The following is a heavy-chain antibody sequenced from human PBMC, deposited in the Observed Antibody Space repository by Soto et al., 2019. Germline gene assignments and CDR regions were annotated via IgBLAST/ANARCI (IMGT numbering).Heavy chain of an antibody. D-gene: IGHD3-10*01. CDR1: GFTFSSYA. J-gene: IGHJ4*02. CDR3: ANVGTMVRGVII. Sequence: GGSLRLSCAASGFTFSSYAMSWVRQAPGKGLEWVSAISGSGGSTYYADSVKGRFTISRDNSKNTLYLQMNSLRAEDTAVYYCANVGTMVRGVIIWGQGTLVTVSS. CDR2: ISGSGGST. V-gene: IGHV3-23*01.